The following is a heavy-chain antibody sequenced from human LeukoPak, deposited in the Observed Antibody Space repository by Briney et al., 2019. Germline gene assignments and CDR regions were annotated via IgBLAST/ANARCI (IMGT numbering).Heavy chain of an antibody. J-gene: IGHJ4*02. CDR3: ARNTTYEIDY. D-gene: IGHD1-1*01. Sequence: PGGSLRLSCAASGFTFSSYWMSWVRQAPGKGLEWVANIQRGGNEKYYVNSVKGRFTISRDNAKNSLYLQMNSLRVDDTAIYYCARNTTYEIDYWGQGTLVTVSS. CDR2: IQRGGNEK. CDR1: GFTFSSYW. V-gene: IGHV3-7*01.